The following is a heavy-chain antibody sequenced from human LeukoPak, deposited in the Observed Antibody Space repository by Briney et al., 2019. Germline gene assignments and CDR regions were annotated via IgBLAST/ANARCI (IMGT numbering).Heavy chain of an antibody. D-gene: IGHD3-22*01. CDR1: GFTFTHYA. CDR3: ARVPRGPAGCDSPALDTLDY. V-gene: IGHV3-33*08. J-gene: IGHJ4*02. CDR2: ICYDGTIK. Sequence: GGSLRLSCAASGFTFTHYAMHWVRQTPGKGLEWVAVICYDGTIKYYSDSVRGRLIVSRDNPKNTLYLQMNSLRAEDTAVYDCARVPRGPAGCDSPALDTLDYWGQGTLVTVSS.